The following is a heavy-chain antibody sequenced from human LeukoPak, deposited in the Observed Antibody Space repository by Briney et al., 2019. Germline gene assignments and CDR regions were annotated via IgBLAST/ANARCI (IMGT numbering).Heavy chain of an antibody. Sequence: GASVKVSCKASGYTFTGYYMHWVRQAPGQGLEWMGWINPNSGDTNYAQKFQGRVTMTRDTSISTAYMELSRLRSDDTAVYYCARGRVKVDSSGRLPDYWGQGTLVTVSS. J-gene: IGHJ4*02. CDR1: GYTFTGYY. D-gene: IGHD3-22*01. CDR3: ARGRVKVDSSGRLPDY. V-gene: IGHV1-2*02. CDR2: INPNSGDT.